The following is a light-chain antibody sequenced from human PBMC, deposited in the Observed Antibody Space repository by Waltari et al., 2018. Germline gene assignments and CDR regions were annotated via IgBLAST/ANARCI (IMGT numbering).Light chain of an antibody. CDR3: CSYAGSSTWV. Sequence: QSALTQPASVSGSPGQSITISCTGTSSDVGSYNLVSWYQQHPGKAPKFIIYEGSKRPSGVSNRFPGSKSGNTASLTISGLQAEDEADYYCCSYAGSSTWVFGGGTKLTVL. CDR1: SSDVGSYNL. J-gene: IGLJ3*02. CDR2: EGS. V-gene: IGLV2-23*01.